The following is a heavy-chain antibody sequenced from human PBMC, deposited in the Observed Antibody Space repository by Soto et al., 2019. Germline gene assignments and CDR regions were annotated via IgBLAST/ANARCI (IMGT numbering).Heavy chain of an antibody. Sequence: PGGSLRLSCAASGFTFSSYAMHWVRQAPGKGLEWVAVISYDGSNKYYADSVKSRFTISRDNSKNTLYLQMNSLRAEDTAVYYCARDEDYSKGLDYYYYYGMDGWGQGTTVTV. CDR3: ARDEDYSKGLDYYYYYGMDG. CDR1: GFTFSSYA. J-gene: IGHJ6*02. D-gene: IGHD4-4*01. CDR2: ISYDGSNK. V-gene: IGHV3-30-3*01.